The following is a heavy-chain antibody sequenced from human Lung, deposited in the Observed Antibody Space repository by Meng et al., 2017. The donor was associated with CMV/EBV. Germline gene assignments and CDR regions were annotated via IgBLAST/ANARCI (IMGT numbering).Heavy chain of an antibody. CDR2: INPNSGGT. Sequence: ASVKVSCKASGYTFTDYYIHWVRQAPGQGLEWMGWINPNSGGTNYAQKFQGRVTMTTDTSIRTIYMELNRLTSDDTAKFYCARDVGTGAAGYWGQGNRV. V-gene: IGHV1-2*02. D-gene: IGHD1-1*01. J-gene: IGHJ4*02. CDR3: ARDVGTGAAGY. CDR1: GYTFTDYY.